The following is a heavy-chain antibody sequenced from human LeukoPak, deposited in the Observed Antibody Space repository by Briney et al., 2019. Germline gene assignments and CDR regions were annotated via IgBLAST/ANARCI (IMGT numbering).Heavy chain of an antibody. J-gene: IGHJ6*02. D-gene: IGHD6-19*01. CDR2: IWYDGSNE. CDR3: ARDRVRAVAGSGGRYYYYGMDV. CDR1: GFTFSSYG. V-gene: IGHV3-33*01. Sequence: PGRSLRLSCAASGFTFSSYGMHWVRQAPGKGLEWVAVIWYDGSNEDYADSVKGRFTISRDNSKNTLYLQMNSLRAEDTAVYYCARDRVRAVAGSGGRYYYYGMDVWGQGTTVTVSS.